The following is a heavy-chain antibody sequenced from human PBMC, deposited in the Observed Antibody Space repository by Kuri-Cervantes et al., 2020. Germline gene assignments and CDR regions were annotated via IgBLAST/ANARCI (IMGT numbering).Heavy chain of an antibody. J-gene: IGHJ6*02. CDR1: GFTFSSYG. CDR3: AREGATTSHYYYGMDV. D-gene: IGHD1-26*01. Sequence: GESLKISCAASGFTFSSYGMHWVRQAPGKGLEWVAVISYDGSNKYYADSVKGRFTISRDNSKNTLYLQMNSLRAEDTAVYYCAREGATTSHYYYGMDVWGQGTTVTVSS. V-gene: IGHV3-30*03. CDR2: ISYDGSNK.